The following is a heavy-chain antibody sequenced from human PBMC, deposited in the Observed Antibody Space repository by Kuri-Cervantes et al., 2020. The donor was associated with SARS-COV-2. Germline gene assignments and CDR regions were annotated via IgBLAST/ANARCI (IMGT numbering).Heavy chain of an antibody. CDR1: GYSFTSYW. Sequence: GGSLRLSCKGSGYSFTSYWISWARQMPGKGLEWMGTIDPSDSYTSYSPSFQGHVTISSDKSISTAYLQWSSLKASDTAMYYCARLGRDGYNYRPDYWGQGTPVTVSS. V-gene: IGHV5-10-1*01. CDR3: ARLGRDGYNYRPDY. D-gene: IGHD5-24*01. J-gene: IGHJ4*02. CDR2: IDPSDSYT.